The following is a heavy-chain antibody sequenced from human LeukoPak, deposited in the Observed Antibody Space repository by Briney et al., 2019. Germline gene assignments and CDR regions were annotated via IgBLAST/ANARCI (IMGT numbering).Heavy chain of an antibody. CDR2: IKSKTDGGTT. V-gene: IGHV3-15*01. D-gene: IGHD3-22*01. J-gene: IGHJ4*02. CDR1: GFTFSNAW. CDR3: TTRITMIVVVITTMDY. Sequence: GGSLRLSCAASGFTFSNAWMSWVRQAPGKGLERVGRIKSKTDGGTTDYAAPVKGRFTISRDDSKNTLYLQMNSLKTEDTAVYYCTTRITMIVVVITTMDYWGQGTLVTVSS.